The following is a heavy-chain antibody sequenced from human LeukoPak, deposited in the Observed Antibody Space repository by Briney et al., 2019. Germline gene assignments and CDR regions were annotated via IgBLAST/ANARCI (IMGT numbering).Heavy chain of an antibody. CDR3: AKDLHYYDSSGYYY. J-gene: IGHJ4*02. Sequence: GRSLRLSCAASGFTFSSYAMHWVRQAPGKGLEWVAVISYDGSNKYYADSVKGRFTISRDNSKNTLYLQMNSLRAEDTAVYYCAKDLHYYDSSGYYYWGQGTLVTVSS. CDR2: ISYDGSNK. D-gene: IGHD3-22*01. CDR1: GFTFSSYA. V-gene: IGHV3-30*04.